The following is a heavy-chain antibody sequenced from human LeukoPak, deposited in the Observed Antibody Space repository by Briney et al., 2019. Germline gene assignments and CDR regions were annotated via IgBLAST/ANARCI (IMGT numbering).Heavy chain of an antibody. D-gene: IGHD3-3*01. CDR3: ARSGYSGYLDY. CDR1: GDTLSRYW. Sequence: GGSLRLSCSASGDTLSRYWMNWGRHIPGEGLEWVSGISGSGGSTYYADSVQGRFTISRDNSKNTLHLHMHTLRAEDTAVYYCARSGYSGYLDYLGQRTLATVPS. V-gene: IGHV3-23*01. J-gene: IGHJ4*02. CDR2: ISGSGGST.